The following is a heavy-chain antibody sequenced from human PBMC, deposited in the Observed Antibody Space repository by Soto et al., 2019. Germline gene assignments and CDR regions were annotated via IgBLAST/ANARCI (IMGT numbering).Heavy chain of an antibody. V-gene: IGHV4-4*07. CDR3: ARGGSTHYYYGLDV. Sequence: LSLTCTVSGGSISGFFWTWVRQPPGMPLEGLGHVAASGSTAYNPSLRSRLSLSLDVSKNRFSLELTSVTAADTATYFCARGGSTHYYYGLDVWGQGTTVTVSS. CDR2: VAASGST. CDR1: GGSISGFF. J-gene: IGHJ6*02.